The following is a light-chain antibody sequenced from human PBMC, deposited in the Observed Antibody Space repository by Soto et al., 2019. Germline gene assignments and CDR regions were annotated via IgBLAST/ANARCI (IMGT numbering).Light chain of an antibody. Sequence: QSALTQPPSASGSPGQSVTISCSGTSSDVGGFNYVSWYQQHPGRAPKVLIYEVNKRPSGVPDRFSGSKSGSTASLTASGLQAEDEAEYYCSSYAVTNIFVFGTGTKLTVL. J-gene: IGLJ1*01. CDR1: SSDVGGFNY. CDR3: SSYAVTNIFV. V-gene: IGLV2-8*01. CDR2: EVN.